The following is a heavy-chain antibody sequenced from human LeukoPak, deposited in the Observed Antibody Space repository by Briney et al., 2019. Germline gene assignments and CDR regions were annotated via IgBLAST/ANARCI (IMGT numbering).Heavy chain of an antibody. CDR2: IYPGDSDT. J-gene: IGHJ4*02. CDR1: GYSFTSYW. V-gene: IGHV5-51*01. CDR3: ARRAGGYYDSSTRVDY. Sequence: GESLKISCKGSGYSFTSYWIGWVRQMPGKGLGWMGIIYPGDSDTRYSPSFQGQVTISADKSISTAYLQWSSLKASDTAMYYCARRAGGYYDSSTRVDYWGQGTLVTVSS. D-gene: IGHD3-22*01.